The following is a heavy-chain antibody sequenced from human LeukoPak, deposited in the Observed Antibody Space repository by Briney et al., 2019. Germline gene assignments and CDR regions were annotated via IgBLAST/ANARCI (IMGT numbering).Heavy chain of an antibody. CDR2: INTNTGNP. Sequence: ASVKVSCKASGYTFTRYAMNWVRQAPGQGLQWMGWINTNTGNPTYAQGFTGRFVFSLDTSVSTAYLQISSLKAEDTAVYYCARGPSALRYFDWLLYSPRALDYWGQGTLVTVSS. CDR3: ARGPSALRYFDWLLYSPRALDY. CDR1: GYTFTRYA. J-gene: IGHJ4*02. D-gene: IGHD3-9*01. V-gene: IGHV7-4-1*02.